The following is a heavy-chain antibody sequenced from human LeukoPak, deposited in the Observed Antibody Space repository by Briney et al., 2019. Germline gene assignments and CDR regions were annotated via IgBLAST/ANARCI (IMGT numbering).Heavy chain of an antibody. CDR1: GFTFSDYY. CDR2: ISSSGSTI. J-gene: IGHJ3*02. CDR3: ARVFTEDTAMVPGAFRAFDI. Sequence: PGGSLRLSCAASGFTFSDYYMSWIRQAPGKGLEWVSYISSSGSTIYYADSVKGRFTISRDNAKNSLYLQMNSLRAEDTAVYYCARVFTEDTAMVPGAFRAFDIWGQGTMVTVSS. V-gene: IGHV3-11*04. D-gene: IGHD5-18*01.